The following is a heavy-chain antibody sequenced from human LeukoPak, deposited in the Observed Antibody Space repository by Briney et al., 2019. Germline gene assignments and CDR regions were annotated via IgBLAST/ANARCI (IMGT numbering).Heavy chain of an antibody. V-gene: IGHV4-59*01. CDR2: IYYSGSP. Sequence: PSETLSVTCTISGGSTTSYFWSWIRQPPGKGMEWIGYIYYSGSPNYNPSLKSRVTISVDTSKNQFSLKLSSLTAADTAVYYCAREGDGSGSYYPFQHWGQGTLVTVSS. J-gene: IGHJ1*01. D-gene: IGHD3-10*01. CDR1: GGSTTSYF. CDR3: AREGDGSGSYYPFQH.